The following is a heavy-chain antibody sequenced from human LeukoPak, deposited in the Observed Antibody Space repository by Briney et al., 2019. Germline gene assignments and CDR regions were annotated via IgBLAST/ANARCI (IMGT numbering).Heavy chain of an antibody. J-gene: IGHJ4*02. CDR1: GYTFISYG. V-gene: IGHV1-18*01. CDR3: ARDLEFPDY. Sequence: GASVKVSCKASGYTFISYGIAWMRQAPGQGLEWMGWISTNNGNTNYVQKFQGRVTMTTDTSTSTAYMELRSLTSDDTAVSYCARDLEFPDYWGQGTLVTVSS. CDR2: ISTNNGNT. D-gene: IGHD3-3*01.